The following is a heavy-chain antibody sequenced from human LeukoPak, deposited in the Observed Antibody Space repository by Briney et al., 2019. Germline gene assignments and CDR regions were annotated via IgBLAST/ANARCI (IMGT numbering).Heavy chain of an antibody. CDR1: GGSFSGYY. CDR2: INHSGST. Sequence: PSGTLSLTCAVYGGSFSGYYWSWIRQPPGKGLEWIGEINHSGSTNYNPSLKSRVTISVDTSKNQFSLKLSSVTAADTAVYYCARGYEVDLRVQEKYYFDYWGQGTLVTVSS. CDR3: ARGYEVDLRVQEKYYFDY. V-gene: IGHV4-34*01. J-gene: IGHJ4*02. D-gene: IGHD5-12*01.